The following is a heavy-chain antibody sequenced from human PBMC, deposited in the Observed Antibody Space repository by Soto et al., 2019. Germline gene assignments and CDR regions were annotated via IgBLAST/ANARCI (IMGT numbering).Heavy chain of an antibody. J-gene: IGHJ4*02. CDR3: ARGRSSSWYERLYYFDY. V-gene: IGHV4-34*01. D-gene: IGHD6-13*01. CDR2: INHSGST. Sequence: QVQLQQWGAGLLKPSETLSLTCAVYGGSFSGYYWSWIRQPPGKGLEWIGEINHSGSTNYNPSLKSRVTISVDTSKNQFSLKLSSVTAADTAVYYCARGRSSSWYERLYYFDYWGQGTLVTVSS. CDR1: GGSFSGYY.